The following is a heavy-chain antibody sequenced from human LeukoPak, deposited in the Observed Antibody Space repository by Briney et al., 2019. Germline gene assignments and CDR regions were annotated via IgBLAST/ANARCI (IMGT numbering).Heavy chain of an antibody. V-gene: IGHV4-34*01. D-gene: IGHD6-19*01. CDR1: GGFFSGYY. Sequence: SETLSLTCAVYGGFFSGYYWSWIRQPPGKGLEWIGEINHSGSTNYNPSLKSRVTISVDTPKNQFSLKLSSVTAADTAVYYCARDRSSGWYWFDPWGQGTLVTVSS. CDR2: INHSGST. J-gene: IGHJ5*02. CDR3: ARDRSSGWYWFDP.